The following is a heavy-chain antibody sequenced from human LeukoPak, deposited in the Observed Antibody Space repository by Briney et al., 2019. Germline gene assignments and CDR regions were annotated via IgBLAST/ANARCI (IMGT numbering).Heavy chain of an antibody. D-gene: IGHD2-2*01. CDR1: GFTFSSYW. J-gene: IGHJ4*02. CDR3: TTVVVVPAPIDY. V-gene: IGHV3-15*01. Sequence: PGGSLRLSCAASGFTFSSYWMSWVRQAPGKGLEWVGRIKSKTDGVTTDYAAPVKGRFTISRDDSKNTLYLQMNSLKTEDTAVYYCTTVVVVPAPIDYWGQGTLVTVSS. CDR2: IKSKTDGVTT.